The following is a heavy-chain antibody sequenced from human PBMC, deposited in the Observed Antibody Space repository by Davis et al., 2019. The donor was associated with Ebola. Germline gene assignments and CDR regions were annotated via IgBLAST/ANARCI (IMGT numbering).Heavy chain of an antibody. CDR2: IYSGGST. V-gene: IGHV3-53*04. Sequence: GESLKIFCAASGFTFSSNYMSWVRQAPGKGLEWVSVIYSGGSTYYADSVKGRFTISRHNSKNTLYLQMNSLRAEDTAVDYCARYGYSHGYGYWGQGTLVTVSS. CDR3: ARYGYSHGYGY. CDR1: GFTFSSNY. D-gene: IGHD5-18*01. J-gene: IGHJ4*02.